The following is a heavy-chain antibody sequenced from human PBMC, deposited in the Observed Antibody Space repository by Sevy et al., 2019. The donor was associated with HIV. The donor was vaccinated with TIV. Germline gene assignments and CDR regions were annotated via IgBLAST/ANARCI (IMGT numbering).Heavy chain of an antibody. J-gene: IGHJ6*03. CDR1: GYTLTSHY. CDR3: ASLAAASGLDYMDV. Sequence: ASVKDSCKASGYTLTSHYMHWVRQAPGQGLEWMGISNPSGGYTRYAQKFQGRVIMTRDTSTSTAYMELSSLRSDDTAVYYCASLAAASGLDYMDVWGKGTTVTVSS. CDR2: SNPSGGYT. D-gene: IGHD6-13*01. V-gene: IGHV1-46*01.